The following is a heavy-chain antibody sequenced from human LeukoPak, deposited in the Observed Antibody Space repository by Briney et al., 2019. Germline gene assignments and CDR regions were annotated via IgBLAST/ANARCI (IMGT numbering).Heavy chain of an antibody. V-gene: IGHV1-2*02. Sequence: ASVRVSCKASGYTFTGYYIHWVRQAPGHGLEWMGWIKPNTGGTNYAQKFQGRVTMTRDTSISTAHMELSRLRSDDTTVYYCAREPGSLLDAFDIWGQGTMVTVSS. CDR2: IKPNTGGT. CDR1: GYTFTGYY. D-gene: IGHD3-10*01. CDR3: AREPGSLLDAFDI. J-gene: IGHJ3*02.